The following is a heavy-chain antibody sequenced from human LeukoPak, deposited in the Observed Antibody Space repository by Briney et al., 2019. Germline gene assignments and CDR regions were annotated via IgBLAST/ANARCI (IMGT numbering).Heavy chain of an antibody. CDR2: VTGRDITT. V-gene: IGHV3-23*01. D-gene: IGHD3-9*01. CDR1: QFTFTTSA. Sequence: GGSLRLSSLASQFTFTTSAMSWVRQAPAKRPECLPPVTGRDITTYYADSVKGRFTISRDNSKNTLYLQMNSLRAEDTAIYYCAKWGDYDVLTGYYDSDYWGQGTLVTVSS. CDR3: AKWGDYDVLTGYYDSDY. J-gene: IGHJ4*02.